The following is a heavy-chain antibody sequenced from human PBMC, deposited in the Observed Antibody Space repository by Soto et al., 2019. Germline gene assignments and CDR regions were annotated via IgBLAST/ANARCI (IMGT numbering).Heavy chain of an antibody. D-gene: IGHD3-3*01. Sequence: QVQLVESGGGLVKPGGSLRLSCAASGFTFSDYYMSWIRQAPGKGLEWVSYISSSGSTIYYADSVKGRFTISRDNAKNSQERQMNSLRAEDTAVYYCARSSHDLWSVDYWGQGTLVTVSS. J-gene: IGHJ4*02. CDR1: GFTFSDYY. CDR3: ARSSHDLWSVDY. V-gene: IGHV3-11*01. CDR2: ISSSGSTI.